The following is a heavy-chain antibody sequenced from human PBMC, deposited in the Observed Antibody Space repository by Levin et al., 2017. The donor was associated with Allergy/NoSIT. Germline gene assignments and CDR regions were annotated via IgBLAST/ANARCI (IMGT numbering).Heavy chain of an antibody. Sequence: SQTLSLTCTVSDGSIPSSYWSWIRQSPGKGLEWIGYIHHSGSTKYNPSLKSRVTMSTDTSGSQFSLNLLSVTTADTAVYYCARTWGYCGGTNCSLNQYYYYMDVWGSGTTVTVSS. CDR3: ARTWGYCGGTNCSLNQYYYYMDV. CDR2: IHHSGST. J-gene: IGHJ6*03. CDR1: DGSIPSSY. V-gene: IGHV4-59*01. D-gene: IGHD2-2*01.